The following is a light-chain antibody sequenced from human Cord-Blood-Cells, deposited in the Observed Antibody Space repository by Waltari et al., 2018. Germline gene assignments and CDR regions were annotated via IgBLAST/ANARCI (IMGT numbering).Light chain of an antibody. CDR2: DAS. CDR3: QQYDNLPLT. V-gene: IGKV1-33*01. J-gene: IGKJ4*01. Sequence: DIQMTQCPSSLSASVGDRVNITCQASQDISNYLNWYQQKPGKAPKLLIYDASNLETGVPSRFSGSGSGTDFTFTISSLQPEDIATYYCQQYDNLPLTFGGGTKVEIK. CDR1: QDISNY.